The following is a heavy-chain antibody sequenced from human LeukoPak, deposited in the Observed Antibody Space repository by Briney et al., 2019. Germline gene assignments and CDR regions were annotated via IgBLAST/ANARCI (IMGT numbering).Heavy chain of an antibody. D-gene: IGHD3-10*01. CDR1: GFTFSSYE. V-gene: IGHV3-48*03. CDR2: ISSSGSTI. J-gene: IGHJ4*02. Sequence: GGSLRLSCAASGFTFSSYEMNWARQAPGKGLEWVSYISSSGSTIYYADSVKGRFTISRDNAKNSLYLQMNSLRVEDTGIYYCVKVAKYYYGSETYYFFEHWGQGTPVTASS. CDR3: VKVAKYYYGSETYYFFEH.